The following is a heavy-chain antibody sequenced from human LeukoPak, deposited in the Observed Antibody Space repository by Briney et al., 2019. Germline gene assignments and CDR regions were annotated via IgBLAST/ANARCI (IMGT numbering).Heavy chain of an antibody. D-gene: IGHD3-9*01. CDR1: GYKFTNYW. J-gene: IGHJ4*02. CDR3: ARRERYFDFDY. CDR2: IYPGDSDT. V-gene: IGHV5-51*01. Sequence: GESLKISCKGSGYKFTNYWIGWVRQMPGKGLEWMGIIYPGDSDTTYSPSFQGQVTISADKSISTAYLQWSSLKASAPAMYYCARRERYFDFDYWGQGTLVTVSS.